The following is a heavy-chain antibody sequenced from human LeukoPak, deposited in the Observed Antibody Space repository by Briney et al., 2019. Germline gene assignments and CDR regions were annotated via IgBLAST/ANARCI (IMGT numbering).Heavy chain of an antibody. CDR3: ARARGSGWYSFDY. CDR2: INSDGSST. D-gene: IGHD6-19*01. J-gene: IGHJ4*02. Sequence: PGGSLRLSCAASGFAFSSYWMYWVRQAPGKGLVWVSRINSDGSSTSHADIVKGRFTISRDNAKNTLYLRMNSLRAEDTAVYFCARARGSGWYSFDYWGQGTLVTVSS. CDR1: GFAFSSYW. V-gene: IGHV3-74*01.